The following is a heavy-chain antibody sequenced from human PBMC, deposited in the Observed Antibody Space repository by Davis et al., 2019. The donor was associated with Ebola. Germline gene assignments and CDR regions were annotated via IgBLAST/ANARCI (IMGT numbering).Heavy chain of an antibody. D-gene: IGHD3-10*01. CDR2: IIPIFGTA. CDR3: ARGAMRLLWYYGMDV. J-gene: IGHJ6*02. Sequence: ASSVKVSCKASRGTFSSYAISWVRQAPGQGLEWMGGIIPIFGTANYAQKFQGRVTITADKSTSTAYMELSSLRSEDTAVYYCARGAMRLLWYYGMDVWGQGTTVTVSS. CDR1: RGTFSSYA. V-gene: IGHV1-69*06.